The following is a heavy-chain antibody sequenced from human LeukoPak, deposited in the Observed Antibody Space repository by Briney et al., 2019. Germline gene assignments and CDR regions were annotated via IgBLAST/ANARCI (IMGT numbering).Heavy chain of an antibody. CDR1: GYTFTGYY. J-gene: IGHJ3*02. CDR3: ATRLGEFSSRDAFNI. D-gene: IGHD3-16*02. Sequence: ASVKVPCKASGYTFTGYYMHWVRQAPGQGLEWMGWINPNSGGTNYAQKFQGRVTMTEATSTDTAYMELRSLTYEDTAVYYCATRLGEFSSRDAFNIWGQGTMVTVSS. V-gene: IGHV1-2*02. CDR2: INPNSGGT.